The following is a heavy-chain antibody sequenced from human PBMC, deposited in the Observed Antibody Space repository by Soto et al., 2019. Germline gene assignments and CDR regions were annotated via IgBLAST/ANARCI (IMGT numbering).Heavy chain of an antibody. Sequence: QVQLQESGPGLVKPSETLSLSCTVSGGSIISYYWCWFRQSPGKRMEWIGDVHHSWGSSYTPSLQSRVAISLHTSKSQFSLKVTSVTATDTAVYFCARQGFGPLHGLVDVWGQGTTVTVS. J-gene: IGHJ6*02. CDR2: VHHSWGS. V-gene: IGHV4-59*08. CDR3: ARQGFGPLHGLVDV. D-gene: IGHD3-10*01. CDR1: GGSIISYY.